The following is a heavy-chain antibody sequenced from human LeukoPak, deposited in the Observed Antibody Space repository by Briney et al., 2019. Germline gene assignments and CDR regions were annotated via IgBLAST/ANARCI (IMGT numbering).Heavy chain of an antibody. Sequence: GGSLRLSCTASEFSFSSYDMHWVRQAPGKGLEWVALISYDGRNINYAESVKGRFTISRDNSKNTLYLQMNSLRAEDTAVYYCAKAPIAAAPNPDYWGQGTLVTVSS. V-gene: IGHV3-30*07. CDR3: AKAPIAAAPNPDY. D-gene: IGHD6-13*01. CDR1: EFSFSSYD. J-gene: IGHJ4*02. CDR2: ISYDGRNI.